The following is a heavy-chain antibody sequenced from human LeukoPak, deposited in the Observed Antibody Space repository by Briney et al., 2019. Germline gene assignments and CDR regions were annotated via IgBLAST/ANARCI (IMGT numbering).Heavy chain of an antibody. CDR1: EYTFTNHG. Sequence: ASVKVSCKASEYTFTNHGISWVRQAPGQGLEWMGWISRNNVNTDYAQKVQGRVNMTTDTSTRTAYMELRSLTSVDTAVYYCARGGSGRSLDYWGQGTLVTVCS. V-gene: IGHV1-18*01. D-gene: IGHD6-19*01. CDR3: ARGGSGRSLDY. J-gene: IGHJ4*02. CDR2: ISRNNVNT.